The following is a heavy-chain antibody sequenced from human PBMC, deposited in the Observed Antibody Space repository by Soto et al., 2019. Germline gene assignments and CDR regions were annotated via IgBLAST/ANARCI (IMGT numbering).Heavy chain of an antibody. CDR1: GYTFTGYY. V-gene: IGHV1-2*04. CDR2: INPNSGGT. CDR3: ARSPPYSRPWPADY. J-gene: IGHJ4*02. Sequence: ASVKVSCKASGYTFTGYYMHWVRQAPGQGLEWMGWINPNSGGTNYAQKFQGWVTMTRDTSISTAYMELSRLRSDDTAVYYCARSPPYSRPWPADYWCPGPLVTLSS. D-gene: IGHD6-13*01.